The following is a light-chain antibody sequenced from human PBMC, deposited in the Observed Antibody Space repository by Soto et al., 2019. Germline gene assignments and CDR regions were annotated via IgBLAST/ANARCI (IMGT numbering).Light chain of an antibody. Sequence: AIRMTQSPSSVSASTGDRVTITCRASQGISSYLAWYQQKPGKAPKLLISAASTLQSGVPSRFSGSGSGTDFTLTINCLQSEDFANYYCQQYYSYPLTFAGGTKVEIK. CDR3: QQYYSYPLT. J-gene: IGKJ4*01. CDR1: QGISSY. CDR2: AAS. V-gene: IGKV1-8*01.